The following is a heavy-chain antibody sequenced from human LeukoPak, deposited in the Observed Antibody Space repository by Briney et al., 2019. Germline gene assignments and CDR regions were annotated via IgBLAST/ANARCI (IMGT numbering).Heavy chain of an antibody. CDR1: GGSISSYY. Sequence: SETLSLTCTVSGGSISSYYWSWIRQPPGQGLEWIGYIYFDGTTNYNPSLKSRVTMSVDTSKNHFSLRLRSVAAADTAVYYCARERGDTAAPDAFDIWGQGTMVTVSS. V-gene: IGHV4-59*01. J-gene: IGHJ3*02. CDR3: ARERGDTAAPDAFDI. CDR2: IYFDGTT. D-gene: IGHD5-18*01.